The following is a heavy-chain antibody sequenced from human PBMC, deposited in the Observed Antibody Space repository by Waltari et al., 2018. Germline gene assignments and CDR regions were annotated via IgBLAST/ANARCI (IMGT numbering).Heavy chain of an antibody. Sequence: QVQMVESGGGVVQPGRSLRLSCEASGFSFRTYGMHWVRQAPGKGLEWVAVIWYDGSKKYYADSVKGRFTISRDNSKNRLYLQMNSLRTEDTAVYYCASRSPALDYWGQGTLVTVSS. CDR2: IWYDGSKK. CDR3: ASRSPALDY. CDR1: GFSFRTYG. V-gene: IGHV3-33*08. J-gene: IGHJ4*02.